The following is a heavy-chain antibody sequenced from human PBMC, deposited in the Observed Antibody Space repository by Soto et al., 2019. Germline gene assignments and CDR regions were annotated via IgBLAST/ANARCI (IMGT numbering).Heavy chain of an antibody. D-gene: IGHD1-1*01. V-gene: IGHV3-15*01. CDR3: TTSNLGVDF. CDR1: GLIFSDVW. J-gene: IGHJ4*02. Sequence: GGSLRLSCAASGLIFSDVWMTWVRQAPGKGLEWVGRIKTKPDDGTIDYAAPVRGRFTISRDDSKNTLYLQMTSLTPDDTGVYYCTTSNLGVDFWGPGTLVTVS. CDR2: IKTKPDDGTI.